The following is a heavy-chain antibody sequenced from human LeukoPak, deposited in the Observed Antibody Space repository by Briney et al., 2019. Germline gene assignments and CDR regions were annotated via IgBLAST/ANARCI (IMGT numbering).Heavy chain of an antibody. CDR2: INAGTGYT. Sequence: ASVKVSCKASGYTFTSYAMHWVRQAPGQTVEWMGWINAGTGYTKYSQMFQGRVTITKDTSASTAYMELSSLRSEDTAVYYCARDRVPNNPGYQPFDYWGQGTLVTVSS. D-gene: IGHD1-14*01. CDR3: ARDRVPNNPGYQPFDY. J-gene: IGHJ4*02. V-gene: IGHV1-3*01. CDR1: GYTFTSYA.